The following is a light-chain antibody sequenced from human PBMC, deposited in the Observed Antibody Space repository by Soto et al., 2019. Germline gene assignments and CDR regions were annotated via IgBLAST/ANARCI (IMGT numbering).Light chain of an antibody. CDR3: CSYAGSSTYV. CDR2: EGS. CDR1: SSDVGSYNL. J-gene: IGLJ1*01. V-gene: IGLV2-23*01. Sequence: QSALTQPASVSGSPGQSITISCTGTSSDVGSYNLVSWYQQNPGKAPKFLIYEGSKRPSGIPYRFSGSKSGNTASLTISGLQAEDEADYYCCSYAGSSTYVFGTGTKVTVL.